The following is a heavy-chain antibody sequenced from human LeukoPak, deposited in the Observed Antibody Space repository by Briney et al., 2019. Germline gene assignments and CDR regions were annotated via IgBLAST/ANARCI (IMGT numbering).Heavy chain of an antibody. Sequence: PGGSLRLSCTASGFTFGDYAMNWVRQAPGKGLEWVSSVSSSSSYIYYADSVKGRFTISRDNAKNSLYLQMNSLRAEDTAVYYCARDPVLGLLSYYYMDVWGKGTTVTVSS. CDR3: ARDPVLGLLSYYYMDV. CDR2: VSSSSSYI. V-gene: IGHV3-21*01. CDR1: GFTFGDYA. D-gene: IGHD2-2*01. J-gene: IGHJ6*03.